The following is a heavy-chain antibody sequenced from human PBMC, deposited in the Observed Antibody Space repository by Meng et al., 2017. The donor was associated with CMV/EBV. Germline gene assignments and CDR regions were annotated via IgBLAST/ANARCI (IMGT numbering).Heavy chain of an antibody. CDR1: GFTVSSNY. Sequence: GESLKISCAASGFTVSSNYMSWVRQAPGKGLEWVSVIYSGGSTYYADSVKGRFTISRDNAKNSLYLQMNSLRAEDTALYYCARGVGNIVVVPAATYGMDVWGQGTTVTVSS. D-gene: IGHD2-2*01. CDR2: IYSGGST. J-gene: IGHJ6*02. CDR3: ARGVGNIVVVPAATYGMDV. V-gene: IGHV3-53*01.